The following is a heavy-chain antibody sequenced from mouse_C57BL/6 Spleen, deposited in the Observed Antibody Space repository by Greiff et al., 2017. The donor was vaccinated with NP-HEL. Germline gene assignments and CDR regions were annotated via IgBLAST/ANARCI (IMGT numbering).Heavy chain of an antibody. V-gene: IGHV3-6*01. J-gene: IGHJ2*01. D-gene: IGHD1-1*01. CDR1: GYSITSGYY. Sequence: EVKLEESGPGLVKPSQSLSLTCSVTGYSITSGYYWNWIRQFPGNKLEWMGYISYDGSNNYNPSLKNRISITRDTSKNQFFLKLNSVTTEDTATYYCARGGSYFDYWGQGTTLTVSS. CDR2: ISYDGSN. CDR3: ARGGSYFDY.